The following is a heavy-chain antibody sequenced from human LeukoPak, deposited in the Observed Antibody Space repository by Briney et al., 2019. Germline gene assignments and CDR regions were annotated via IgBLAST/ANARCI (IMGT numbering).Heavy chain of an antibody. Sequence: PSETLSLTCTVSGGSISSYYWSWIRQPPGKGLEWIGYIYYSGSTNYNPSLKSRVTISVDTSKNQFSLKLSSVTAADTAVYYCARGLRYYGSGSYYHYYYYMDVWGKGTTVTVSS. J-gene: IGHJ6*03. CDR2: IYYSGST. D-gene: IGHD3-10*01. CDR3: ARGLRYYGSGSYYHYYYYMDV. CDR1: GGSISSYY. V-gene: IGHV4-59*01.